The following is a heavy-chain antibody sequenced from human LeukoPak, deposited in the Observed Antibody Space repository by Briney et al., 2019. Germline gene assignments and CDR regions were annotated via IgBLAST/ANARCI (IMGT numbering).Heavy chain of an antibody. CDR3: AKMTTVTTFYYYYGMDV. D-gene: IGHD4-17*01. CDR2: INPNSGGT. V-gene: IGHV1-2*02. Sequence: GASVKVSCKASGYTFTGYYMHWVRQAPGQGLEWMGWINPNSGGTNYAQKFQGRVTMTRDTSISTAYMELSRLRSDDTAVYYCAKMTTVTTFYYYYGMDVWGQGTTVTVSS. J-gene: IGHJ6*02. CDR1: GYTFTGYY.